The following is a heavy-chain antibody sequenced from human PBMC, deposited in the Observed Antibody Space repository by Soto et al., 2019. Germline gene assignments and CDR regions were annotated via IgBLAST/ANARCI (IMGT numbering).Heavy chain of an antibody. CDR1: GGSFSGYY. Sequence: SETLSLTCAVYGGSFSGYYWSWIRQPPGKGLEWIGEINHSGSTNYNPALKSRVTISVDTSKNQFSLKLSSVTAADTAVYYCARGLYSYGYDYWGQGTLVTVS. D-gene: IGHD5-18*01. CDR3: ARGLYSYGYDY. CDR2: INHSGST. J-gene: IGHJ4*02. V-gene: IGHV4-34*01.